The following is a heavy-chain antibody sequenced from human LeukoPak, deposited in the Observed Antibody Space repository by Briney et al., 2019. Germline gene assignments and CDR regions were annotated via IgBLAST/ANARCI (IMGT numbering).Heavy chain of an antibody. V-gene: IGHV1-69*06. D-gene: IGHD3-22*01. J-gene: IGHJ4*02. CDR3: ARAPKYYYDFDY. CDR2: FIPIFGTA. CDR1: GGTFSSYA. Sequence: SVKVSCKASGGTFSSYALGSVRQAPGQGLEWMGGFIPIFGTANNAQRIQGRVTITADKSTSTAYMELSSLRSEDTAVYYCARAPKYYYDFDYWGQGTLVTVSS.